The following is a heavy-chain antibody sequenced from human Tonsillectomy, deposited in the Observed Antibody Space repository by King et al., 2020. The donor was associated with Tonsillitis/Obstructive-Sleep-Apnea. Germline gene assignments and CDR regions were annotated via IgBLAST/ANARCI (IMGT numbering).Heavy chain of an antibody. CDR1: GFTFSNYA. V-gene: IGHV3-23*04. J-gene: IGHJ4*02. CDR2: ISGTGAAT. Sequence: VQLVESGGGLVQPGGSLRLSCAGSGFTFSNYAMSWVRQAPGKGLEWVSGISGTGAATYSADTVKGRFTITRDNSKNTVYLRMNSLRAEDTAQYYCAKGYCSATSCCFDYWGQGALVTVSS. D-gene: IGHD2-2*01. CDR3: AKGYCSATSCCFDY.